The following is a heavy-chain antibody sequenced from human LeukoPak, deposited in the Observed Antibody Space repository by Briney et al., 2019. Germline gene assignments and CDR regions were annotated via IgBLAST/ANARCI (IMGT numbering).Heavy chain of an antibody. CDR3: AREVSYGPFDY. CDR2: IYHSGST. Sequence: SQTLSLTCAVSGGSISSDGYYWSWMRQPPGMGLEWIGYIYHSGSTYYNPSLNSRVTISVDRSKNQFSLKLSSVTAADTAVDYCAREVSYGPFDYWGQGTLVTVSS. V-gene: IGHV4-30-2*01. CDR1: GGSISSDGYY. J-gene: IGHJ4*02. D-gene: IGHD5-18*01.